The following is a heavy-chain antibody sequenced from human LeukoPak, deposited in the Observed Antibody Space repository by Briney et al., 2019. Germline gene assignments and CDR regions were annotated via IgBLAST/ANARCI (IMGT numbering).Heavy chain of an antibody. CDR3: ARAPSSYGSPYMDV. Sequence: SETLSLTCTVSGGSISSYDWSWIRQPAGKGLEWIGRIYTSGSTNYNPSLKSRVTMSVDTSKNQFSLKLSSVTAADTAVYYCARAPSSYGSPYMDVWGKGTTVTVSS. D-gene: IGHD1-26*01. V-gene: IGHV4-4*07. J-gene: IGHJ6*03. CDR1: GGSISSYD. CDR2: IYTSGST.